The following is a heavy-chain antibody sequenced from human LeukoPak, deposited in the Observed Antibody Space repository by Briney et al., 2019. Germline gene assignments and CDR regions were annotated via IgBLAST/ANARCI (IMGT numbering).Heavy chain of an antibody. CDR1: GGSFSGYY. Sequence: PSETLSLTCAVYGGSFSGYYWSWIRQPPGKGLEWIGEINHSGSTNYNPSLKSRVTISVDTSKNQFSLKLSSVTAADTAVYYCARDLYSSSWYVGYFDYWGQGTLVTVSS. V-gene: IGHV4-34*01. CDR2: INHSGST. CDR3: ARDLYSSSWYVGYFDY. D-gene: IGHD6-13*01. J-gene: IGHJ4*02.